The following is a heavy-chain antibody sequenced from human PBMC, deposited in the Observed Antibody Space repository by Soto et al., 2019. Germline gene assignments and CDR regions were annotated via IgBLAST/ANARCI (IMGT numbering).Heavy chain of an antibody. Sequence: PGESLKISCEGSGYSFTSYWIVWVRQMPGEGLEWMGIIYPDDSDTRYSPSFQGQVTISADKSITTAYLQWSSLKASDTAMYFCARSPLGYCSGGSCSDYYFDYWGQGTLVTVSS. D-gene: IGHD2-15*01. J-gene: IGHJ4*02. V-gene: IGHV5-51*01. CDR3: ARSPLGYCSGGSCSDYYFDY. CDR2: IYPDDSDT. CDR1: GYSFTSYW.